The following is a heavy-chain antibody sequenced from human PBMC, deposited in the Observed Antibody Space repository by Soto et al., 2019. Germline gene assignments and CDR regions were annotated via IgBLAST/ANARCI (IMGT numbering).Heavy chain of an antibody. CDR1: GGSISSYY. Sequence: SETLSLTCTASGGSISSYYWSWIRQPPGKGLEWIGYIYYSGSTNYNPSLKSRVTISVDTSKNQFSLKLSSVTAADTAVYYCARDRNDYQRGFDPWGQGTLVTVSS. CDR3: ARDRNDYQRGFDP. V-gene: IGHV4-59*01. J-gene: IGHJ5*02. CDR2: IYYSGST. D-gene: IGHD4-17*01.